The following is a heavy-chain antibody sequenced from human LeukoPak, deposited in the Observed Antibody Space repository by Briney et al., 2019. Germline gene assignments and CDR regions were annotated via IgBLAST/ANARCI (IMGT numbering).Heavy chain of an antibody. CDR1: GGSISSSSYY. CDR2: IYYSGST. Sequence: SETLSLTCTVSGGSISSSSYYWGWIRQPPGKGLEWIGSIYYSGSTYYDTSLKSRVTISVDTSKNPFSLQLSSVTAADTAVYYCARVHSPGSSLFDYWGQGTLVTVSS. D-gene: IGHD3-10*01. J-gene: IGHJ4*02. CDR3: ARVHSPGSSLFDY. V-gene: IGHV4-39*07.